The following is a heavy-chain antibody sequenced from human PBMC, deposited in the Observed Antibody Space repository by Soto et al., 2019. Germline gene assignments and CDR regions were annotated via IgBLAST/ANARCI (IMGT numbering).Heavy chain of an antibody. J-gene: IGHJ4*02. D-gene: IGHD2-2*01. Sequence: ESGGGLVQPGGSLRLSCAASGFTFSNYWMSWVRQAPGKGLEWAANIKQDGSEKYYVDSVKGRFTISRDNAKNSLYLQMNSLRAEDTAVYYCASSIEFYFDYWGQGALVTVSS. CDR1: GFTFSNYW. V-gene: IGHV3-7*01. CDR3: ASSIEFYFDY. CDR2: IKQDGSEK.